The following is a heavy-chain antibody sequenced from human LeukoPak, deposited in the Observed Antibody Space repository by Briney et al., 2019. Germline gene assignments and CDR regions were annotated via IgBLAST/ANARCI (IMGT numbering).Heavy chain of an antibody. CDR2: ISYDGSNK. D-gene: IGHD3-22*01. Sequence: GGSLRLSCAASGFTFSNYWMHWVRQAPGKGLEWVAVISYDGSNKYYADSVKGRFTISRDNSKNTLYLQMNSLRAEDTAVYYCARDGRSSGPWEYYYYYYYMDVWGKGTTVTVSS. J-gene: IGHJ6*03. V-gene: IGHV3-30*03. CDR3: ARDGRSSGPWEYYYYYYYMDV. CDR1: GFTFSNYW.